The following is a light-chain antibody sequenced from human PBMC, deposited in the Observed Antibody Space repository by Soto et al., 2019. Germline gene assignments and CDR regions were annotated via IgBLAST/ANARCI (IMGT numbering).Light chain of an antibody. J-gene: IGLJ7*01. Sequence: QSVLTLPPSVSGAPGQRVTISCTGNSSNIGAGYDVHWYQQLPGKAPKLLIFGNSHRPSGVPDRFFGSKSGTSASLAITGLQAEDEADYYCQSYDRSLSGSVFGGGTQLTVL. CDR1: SSNIGAGYD. CDR3: QSYDRSLSGSV. V-gene: IGLV1-40*01. CDR2: GNS.